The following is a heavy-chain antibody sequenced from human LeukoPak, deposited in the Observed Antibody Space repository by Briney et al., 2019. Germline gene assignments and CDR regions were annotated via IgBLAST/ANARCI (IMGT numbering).Heavy chain of an antibody. CDR3: AKGGQKTRYFDWLLDY. D-gene: IGHD3-9*01. J-gene: IGHJ4*02. CDR2: ISYDGSNK. CDR1: GFTFSSYA. V-gene: IGHV3-30-3*01. Sequence: GGSLRLSCAASGFTFSSYAMHWVRQAPGKGLEWVAVISYDGSNKYYADSVKGRFTISRDNSKNTLYLQMNSLRAEDTAVYYCAKGGQKTRYFDWLLDYWGQGTLVTVSS.